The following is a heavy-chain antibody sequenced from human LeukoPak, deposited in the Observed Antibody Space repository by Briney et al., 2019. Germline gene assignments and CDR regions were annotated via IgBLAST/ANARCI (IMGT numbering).Heavy chain of an antibody. J-gene: IGHJ3*02. D-gene: IGHD3-10*01. CDR2: IKQDGSEK. CDR3: ARDRNTLWFGVDAFDI. CDR1: GFTFSSYW. Sequence: GGSLRLSCAASGFTFSSYWMSWVRQAPGKGLEWVANIKQDGSEKYYVDSVKGRFTISRDNAKNSLYPQMNSLRAEDTAVYYCARDRNTLWFGVDAFDIWGQGTMVTVSS. V-gene: IGHV3-7*01.